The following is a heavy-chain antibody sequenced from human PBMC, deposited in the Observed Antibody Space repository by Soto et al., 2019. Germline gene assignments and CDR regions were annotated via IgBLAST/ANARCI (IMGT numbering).Heavy chain of an antibody. CDR2: IYYSGST. J-gene: IGHJ6*03. V-gene: IGHV4-39*01. CDR1: GGSISSSSYY. CDR3: ARQYSGYDLHYYYYYYMDV. D-gene: IGHD5-12*01. Sequence: SETLSLTCTVSGGSISSSSYYWGWIRQPPGKGLEWIGSIYYSGSTYYNPSLKSRVTISVDTSKNQFSLKLSSVTAADTAVYYCARQYSGYDLHYYYYYYMDVWGKGTTVTVSS.